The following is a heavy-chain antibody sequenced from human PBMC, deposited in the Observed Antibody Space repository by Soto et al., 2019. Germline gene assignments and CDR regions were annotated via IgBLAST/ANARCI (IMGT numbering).Heavy chain of an antibody. V-gene: IGHV3-15*01. CDR1: GFSFTDAW. CDR2: IKSKRDGGTI. D-gene: IGHD2-2*01. Sequence: PGGSLRLSCAASGFSFTDAWMSWVRQAPGKGLEWIGRIKSKRDGGTIDYAGPVKGRFTTSRADAKNRLYLQMNRLKTEGTAVFYCTKDPPDCPSTSWPTRYSSYTLDVWGQGTTVTVSS. J-gene: IGHJ6*02. CDR3: TKDPPDCPSTSWPTRYSSYTLDV.